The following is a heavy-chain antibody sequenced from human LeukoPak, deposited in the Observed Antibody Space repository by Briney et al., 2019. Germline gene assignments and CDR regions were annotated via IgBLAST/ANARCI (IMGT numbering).Heavy chain of an antibody. CDR1: GYNLNSYG. J-gene: IGHJ4*02. CDR3: ARDSGSYSTTFHY. V-gene: IGHV1-18*01. D-gene: IGHD1-26*01. CDR2: ISAYNGNT. Sequence: ASVKVSCKASGYNLNSYGIPWVRQAPGQGLKWMGWISAYNGNTDYAQKFQGRVIMTTDTSTSTVYMELRSLRSDDTAIYYCARDSGSYSTTFHYWGQGTLVTVSS.